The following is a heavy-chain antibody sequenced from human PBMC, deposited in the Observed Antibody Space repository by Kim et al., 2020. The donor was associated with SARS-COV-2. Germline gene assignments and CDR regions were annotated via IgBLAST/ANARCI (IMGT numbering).Heavy chain of an antibody. D-gene: IGHD3-22*01. Sequence: ASVKVSCKTSGYIFHGYGISWWRQAPGQGLEWMGWISVYNGHTDYAQKFQGRVTATAETSTSPAYMELKSLRFDYTAAYYCARVYYDSSGYPLPPHWHDPWGQGTPVTVSS. CDR3: ARVYYDSSGYPLPPHWHDP. J-gene: IGHJ5*02. V-gene: IGHV1-18*01. CDR2: ISVYNGHT. CDR1: GYIFHGYG.